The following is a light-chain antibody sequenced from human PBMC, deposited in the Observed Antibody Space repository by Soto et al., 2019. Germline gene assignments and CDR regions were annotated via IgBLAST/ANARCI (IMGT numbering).Light chain of an antibody. Sequence: QSALTQPASVSGSPGQSITISCTGTSSDVGNYNLVSWYQQHPGKAPKLMIYEGSKRPSGVSNRFSGSKSGNTASLTISGLQAEDEADYHCCSYAGSSTLVFGGGTQLTVL. V-gene: IGLV2-23*01. CDR1: SSDVGNYNL. J-gene: IGLJ3*02. CDR2: EGS. CDR3: CSYAGSSTLV.